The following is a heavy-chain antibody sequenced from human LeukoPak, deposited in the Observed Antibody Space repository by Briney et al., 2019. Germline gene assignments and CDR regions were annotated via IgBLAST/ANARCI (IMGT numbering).Heavy chain of an antibody. CDR1: GYSISSGYY. Sequence: SETLSLTCTVSGYSISSGYYWVWNRQPPGKGLEWIGSIYHSGNTYYNPSLKSRVTISVDTSKNQFSLRLSSVTAADTAVYYCARAPDPWGQGTLVTVSS. CDR2: IYHSGNT. V-gene: IGHV4-38-2*02. CDR3: ARAPDP. J-gene: IGHJ5*02.